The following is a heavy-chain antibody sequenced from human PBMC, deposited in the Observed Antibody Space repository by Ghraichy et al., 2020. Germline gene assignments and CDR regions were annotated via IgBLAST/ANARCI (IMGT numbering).Heavy chain of an antibody. J-gene: IGHJ6*02. CDR2: IRYDGSNK. CDR1: GFTFSSYG. CDR3: AKQLWFPIDPARKFSYYYGMDV. V-gene: IGHV3-30*02. D-gene: IGHD5-18*01. Sequence: GGSLRLSCAASGFTFSSYGMRWVRQAPGKGLEWVAFIRYDGSNKYYADSVKGRFTISRDNSKNTLYLQMNSLRAEDTAVYYCAKQLWFPIDPARKFSYYYGMDVWGQGTTVTVSS.